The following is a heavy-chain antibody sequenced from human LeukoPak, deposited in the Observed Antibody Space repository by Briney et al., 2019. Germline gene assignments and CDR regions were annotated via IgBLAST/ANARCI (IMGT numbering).Heavy chain of an antibody. Sequence: GGSLRLSCAASGFTVSGNYMSWVRQAPGKGLEWVSVIYSGGTTLYADSVKGRFTISRDNSKNTLYLQMNSLRAEDAAVYYCARVGYGSGNYSWGQGTLVTLSS. CDR2: IYSGGTT. J-gene: IGHJ4*02. CDR3: ARVGYGSGNYS. D-gene: IGHD3-10*01. V-gene: IGHV3-53*01. CDR1: GFTVSGNY.